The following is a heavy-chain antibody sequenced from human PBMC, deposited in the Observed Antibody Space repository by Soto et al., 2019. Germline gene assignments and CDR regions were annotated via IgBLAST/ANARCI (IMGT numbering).Heavy chain of an antibody. J-gene: IGHJ6*02. CDR1: GDSVSSNSAA. CDR2: TYYRSKWYN. D-gene: IGHD2-15*01. Sequence: SQTLSLTCAISGDSVSSNSAAWNWIRQSPSRGLEWLGRTYYRSKWYNDYAVSVKSRISINPDTSKSQFSLQLNSVTPEDTAVYYCARDKCGGDRCYGYYGMDVWGQGTTVTVSS. V-gene: IGHV6-1*01. CDR3: ARDKCGGDRCYGYYGMDV.